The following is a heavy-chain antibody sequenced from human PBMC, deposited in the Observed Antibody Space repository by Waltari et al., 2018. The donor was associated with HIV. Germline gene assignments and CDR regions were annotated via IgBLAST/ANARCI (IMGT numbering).Heavy chain of an antibody. V-gene: IGHV4-38-2*02. CDR1: GYSISSGYF. J-gene: IGHJ5*02. D-gene: IGHD3-10*01. CDR3: AREWGTLMVAWFDP. CDR2: MFHNGST. Sequence: QVQLQESGPGLVKPSETLSLTCAVSGYSISSGYFWGWNRQPPGKALEWIGSMFHNGSTYYNPPLKSRVTTSVDTSKNQFSLKLSSVTSADTAIYYCAREWGTLMVAWFDPWGQGTLVTVSS.